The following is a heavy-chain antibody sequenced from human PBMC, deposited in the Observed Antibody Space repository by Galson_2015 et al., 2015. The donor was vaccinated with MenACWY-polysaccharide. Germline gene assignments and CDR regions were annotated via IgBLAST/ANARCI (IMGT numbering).Heavy chain of an antibody. V-gene: IGHV3-23*01. D-gene: IGHD6-25*01. CDR1: EFTFNSYT. Sequence: SLRLSCAASEFTFNSYTMSWVRQAPGKGLEWVSAISGSGASTYYADSVKGRFTISRDNSKSTLYLQMNSLGAEDTAVYYCANPGLSTGRSSDVDYWGQGTLVTVSS. J-gene: IGHJ4*02. CDR3: ANPGLSTGRSSDVDY. CDR2: ISGSGAST.